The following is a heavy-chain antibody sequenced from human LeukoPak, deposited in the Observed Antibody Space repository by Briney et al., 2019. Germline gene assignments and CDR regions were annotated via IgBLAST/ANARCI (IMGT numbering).Heavy chain of an antibody. CDR1: GFSLNNAW. CDR2: IKSKTDGGTI. V-gene: IGHV3-15*01. CDR3: TTSYYDSSGFRA. D-gene: IGHD3-22*01. J-gene: IGHJ4*02. Sequence: WGSLRLSCAASGFSLNNAWMSWVRQAPGKGLEWVGRIKSKTDGGTIDYAAPVKGRSTISRDDSKNMVYLLMNSLKTEDTAVYYCTTSYYDSSGFRAWGQGTPVIVSS.